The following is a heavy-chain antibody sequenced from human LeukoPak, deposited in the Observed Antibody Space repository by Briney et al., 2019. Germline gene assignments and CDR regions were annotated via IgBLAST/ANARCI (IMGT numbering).Heavy chain of an antibody. CDR3: AREKYYYDSSGYGDAFDI. D-gene: IGHD3-22*01. CDR1: GYTFTGYY. V-gene: IGHV1-69*04. CDR2: IIPILGIA. Sequence: GASVKVSCKASGYTFTGYYMHWVRQAPGQGLEWMGRIIPILGIANYAQKFQGRVTITADKSTSTAYMELSSLRSEDTAVYYCAREKYYYDSSGYGDAFDIWGQGTMVTVSS. J-gene: IGHJ3*02.